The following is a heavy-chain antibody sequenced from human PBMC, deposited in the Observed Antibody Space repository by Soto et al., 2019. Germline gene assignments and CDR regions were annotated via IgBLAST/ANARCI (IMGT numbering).Heavy chain of an antibody. CDR1: GFTFSSYS. CDR2: ISSSSSYI. V-gene: IGHV3-21*01. J-gene: IGHJ6*02. CDR3: ARDFPYDGMDV. Sequence: GGSLRLSCAASGFTFSSYSMNWVRQAPGKGLEWVSSISSSSSYIYYADSVKGRFTISRDNAKNSLYLQMNSLRAEDTVVYYCARDFPYDGMDVWGQGTTVTVSS.